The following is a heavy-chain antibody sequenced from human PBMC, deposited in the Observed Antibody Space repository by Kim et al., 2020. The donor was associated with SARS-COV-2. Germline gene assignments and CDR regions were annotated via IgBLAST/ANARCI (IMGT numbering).Heavy chain of an antibody. J-gene: IGHJ4*02. CDR2: ISAYNGNT. D-gene: IGHD5-18*01. CDR1: GYTFTSYG. Sequence: ASVKVSCKASGYTFTSYGISWVRQAPGQGLEWMGWISAYNGNTNYAQKLQGRVTMTTDTSTSTAYMELRSLRSDDTAVYYCAGYQDSYGSFDYWGQGTLVTVSS. V-gene: IGHV1-18*01. CDR3: AGYQDSYGSFDY.